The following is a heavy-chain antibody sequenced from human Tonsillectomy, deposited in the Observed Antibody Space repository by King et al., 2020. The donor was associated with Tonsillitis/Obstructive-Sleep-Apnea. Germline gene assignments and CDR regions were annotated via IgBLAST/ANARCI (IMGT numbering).Heavy chain of an antibody. V-gene: IGHV3-48*02. CDR1: GFTFSSYS. CDR2: IRRRSSTI. D-gene: IGHD4-17*01. Sequence: VQLVESGGGLVQPGGSLRLSCAASGFTFSSYSMNWVRQAPGKGLEWVSYIRRRSSTIYYEDLVRARFTISRDNAKNSLYLQMNSLKDEDTAVYYCAKLGGGTTVTTGDYYYYYMDVWGKGTTVTVSS. CDR3: AKLGGGTTVTTGDYYYYYMDV. J-gene: IGHJ6*03.